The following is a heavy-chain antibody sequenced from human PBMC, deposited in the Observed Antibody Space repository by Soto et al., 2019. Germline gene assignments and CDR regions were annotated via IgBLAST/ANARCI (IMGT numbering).Heavy chain of an antibody. CDR3: AKGGTVTTTPDY. V-gene: IGHV3-23*01. CDR1: GFTFSSYA. J-gene: IGHJ4*02. CDR2: ISGSGGST. Sequence: SVGSLRLSCAASGFTFSSYAMSWVRQAPGKGLEWVSAISGSGGSTYYADSVKGRFTISRDNSKNTLYLQMNSLRAEDTAVYYCAKGGTVTTTPDYWGQGTLVTVSS. D-gene: IGHD4-17*01.